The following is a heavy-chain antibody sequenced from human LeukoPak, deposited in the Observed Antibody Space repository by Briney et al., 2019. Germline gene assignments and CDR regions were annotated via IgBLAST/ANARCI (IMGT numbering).Heavy chain of an antibody. CDR3: AKGPLYGSGSYGAFDI. J-gene: IGHJ3*02. CDR1: GFTFDDYA. V-gene: IGHV3-9*01. Sequence: GRSLRLSCAASGFTFDDYAMHWVRQAPGKGLEWVSGISWNSGSIGYADSVKGRFTISRDNAKNSLYLQMNSLRAEDTALYYCAKGPLYGSGSYGAFDIWGQGTMVTVSS. CDR2: ISWNSGSI. D-gene: IGHD3-10*01.